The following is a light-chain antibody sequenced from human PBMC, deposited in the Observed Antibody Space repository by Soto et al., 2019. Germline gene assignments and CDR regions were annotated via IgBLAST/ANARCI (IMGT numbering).Light chain of an antibody. V-gene: IGLV3-21*04. CDR2: YDS. J-gene: IGLJ2*01. CDR1: NIGTKG. CDR3: QVWDRSSDLVV. Sequence: SSELTQAPSVSVAPGETARITCGGDNIGTKGVHWYQQQPGQAPVMVIFYDSDRPSGIPERFSGSNSGNTATLTISRVEAGDEADYYCQVWDRSSDLVVFGGGTKLTVL.